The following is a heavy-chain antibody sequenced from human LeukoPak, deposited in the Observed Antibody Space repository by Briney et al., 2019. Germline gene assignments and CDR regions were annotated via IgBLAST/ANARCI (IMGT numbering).Heavy chain of an antibody. CDR2: LYSGGAT. CDR1: GFSVSGIH. Sequence: GESLRLSCAASGFSVSGIHMNWVRQAPGKNLEWVSGLYSGGATYYSDSLGGRFTISRDPSKNTVYLQMTSLRVDDSAIYYCARGNGNVGGRLDPWGQGTRVTVSS. D-gene: IGHD1-1*01. V-gene: IGHV3-66*01. J-gene: IGHJ5*02. CDR3: ARGNGNVGGRLDP.